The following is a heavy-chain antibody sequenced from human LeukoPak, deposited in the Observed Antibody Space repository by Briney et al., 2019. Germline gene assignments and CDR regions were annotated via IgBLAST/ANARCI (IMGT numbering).Heavy chain of an antibody. CDR3: AKALYSSSWTAFDY. Sequence: AGSLRLSCAASGFTFDDYAMSWVRQAPGKGLEWVSAISGSGGSTYYADSVKGRFTISRDNSKNTLYLQMNSLRAEDTAVYYCAKALYSSSWTAFDYWGQGTLVTASS. CDR2: ISGSGGST. V-gene: IGHV3-23*01. J-gene: IGHJ4*02. CDR1: GFTFDDYA. D-gene: IGHD6-13*01.